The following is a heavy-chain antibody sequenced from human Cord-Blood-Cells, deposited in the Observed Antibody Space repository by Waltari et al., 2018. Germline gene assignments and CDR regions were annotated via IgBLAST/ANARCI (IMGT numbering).Heavy chain of an antibody. CDR2: IYYSGST. CDR1: GGSVSSGSYY. J-gene: IGHJ4*02. Sequence: QVQLQESGPGLVKPSETLSLTCTVSGGSVSSGSYYWSWIRQPPGEGLEWIGYIYYSGSTNYNPSLKSRVTISVDTSKNQFSLKLSSVTAADTAVYYCARDGGTGYSSSWYPSFDYWGQGTLVTVSS. CDR3: ARDGGTGYSSSWYPSFDY. V-gene: IGHV4-61*01. D-gene: IGHD6-13*01.